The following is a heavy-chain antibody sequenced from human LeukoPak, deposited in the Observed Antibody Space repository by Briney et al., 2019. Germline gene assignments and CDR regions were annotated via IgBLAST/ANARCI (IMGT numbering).Heavy chain of an antibody. V-gene: IGHV1-2*06. CDR3: ARDHRDLRGYSFIFSDWFDP. J-gene: IGHJ5*02. CDR2: INPNSGGT. D-gene: IGHD5-18*01. Sequence: ASVKVSCKASGYTFTGYYMHWVRQAPGQGLEWMGRINPNSGGTNYAQKFQGRVTMTRDTSISTAYMELSRLRSDDTAVYYCARDHRDLRGYSFIFSDWFDPWGQGTLVTVSS. CDR1: GYTFTGYY.